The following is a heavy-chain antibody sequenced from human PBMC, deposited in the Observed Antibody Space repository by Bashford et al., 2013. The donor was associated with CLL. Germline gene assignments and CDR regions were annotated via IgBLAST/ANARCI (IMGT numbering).Heavy chain of an antibody. CDR3: ARGPMIVVVINPGEPYYYYYYGMDV. CDR2: INHSGST. D-gene: IGHD3-22*01. J-gene: IGHJ6*02. CDR1: GGSFSGYY. Sequence: SETLSLTCAVYGGSFSGYYWSWIRHAPREGAGVDWEINHSGSTNYNPSLKSRVTISVDTSKNQFSLKLSSVTAADTAVYYCARGPMIVVVINPGEPYYYYYYGMDVWGQGTTVTVSS. V-gene: IGHV4-34*01.